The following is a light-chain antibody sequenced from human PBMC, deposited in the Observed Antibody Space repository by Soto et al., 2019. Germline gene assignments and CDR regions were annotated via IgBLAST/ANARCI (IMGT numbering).Light chain of an antibody. CDR3: CSYAGNDGYV. CDR2: EVS. V-gene: IGLV2-8*01. Sequence: QSALTQPPSASGSPGQSVIISCTGTSSDVGAYNYVSWYQQLPGKAPKLIIYEVSKRPSGVPDRSSGSRSGNTASLTVSGLQAEEEADYYCCSYAGNDGYVFGSGTKVTVL. J-gene: IGLJ1*01. CDR1: SSDVGAYNY.